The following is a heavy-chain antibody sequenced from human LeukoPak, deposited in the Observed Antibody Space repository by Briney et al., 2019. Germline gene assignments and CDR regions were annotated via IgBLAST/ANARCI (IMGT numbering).Heavy chain of an antibody. V-gene: IGHV1-8*03. CDR1: GYTFTSYD. Sequence: ASVKVSCKASGYTFTSYDINWVRQAPGQGLEWMGWMNPNSGNTGYAQKFQGRVTITRNTSISTAYMELSSLRSEDTAVYYCARGLSPWYSSSGGLLDYWGQGTLVTVSS. CDR2: MNPNSGNT. D-gene: IGHD6-6*01. CDR3: ARGLSPWYSSSGGLLDY. J-gene: IGHJ4*02.